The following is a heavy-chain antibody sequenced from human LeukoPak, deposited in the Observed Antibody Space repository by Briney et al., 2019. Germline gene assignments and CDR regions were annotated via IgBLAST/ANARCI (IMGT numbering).Heavy chain of an antibody. CDR1: GFTFSNFW. J-gene: IGHJ3*01. D-gene: IGHD6-19*01. Sequence: GGSLRLSCTASGFTFSNFWVHWVRQAPGKGLAWVSRNSTDGRSTDYADSVKGRFTISRDNAKNTLYLQMNSLGVEDTAVYYCAKPGIAVPCGYGAWGQGTMVTVSS. V-gene: IGHV3-74*01. CDR2: NSTDGRST. CDR3: AKPGIAVPCGYGA.